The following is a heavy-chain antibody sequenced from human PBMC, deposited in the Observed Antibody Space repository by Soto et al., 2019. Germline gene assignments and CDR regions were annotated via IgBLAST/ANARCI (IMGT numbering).Heavy chain of an antibody. J-gene: IGHJ2*01. V-gene: IGHV3-48*01. CDR3: ARDYGDYVRWYFDL. D-gene: IGHD4-17*01. Sequence: EVQLVESGGGLVQPRGSLRLSCAASGFTFSSYSMNWVRQAPGKGLEWVSYISSSSSTIYYADSVKGRFTISRDNAKNSLYLQMNSLRAEDTAVYYCARDYGDYVRWYFDLWGRGTLVTVSS. CDR2: ISSSSSTI. CDR1: GFTFSSYS.